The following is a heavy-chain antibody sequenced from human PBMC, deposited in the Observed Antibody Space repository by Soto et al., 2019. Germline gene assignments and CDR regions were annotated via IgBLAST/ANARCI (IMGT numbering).Heavy chain of an antibody. CDR3: AKDGNNRPIDY. J-gene: IGHJ4*02. D-gene: IGHD1-1*01. CDR2: SSGSGGST. V-gene: IGHV3-23*01. CDR1: GFTFSTNA. Sequence: EVQLLESGGGLVQPGGSLRLSCAASGFTFSTNAMSWVRQAPGKGLEWVSSSSGSGGSTYYADSVKGRFTISRDNSKNTLYLQMSSLRAEDTAIYYCAKDGNNRPIDYWGQGTLVTVSS.